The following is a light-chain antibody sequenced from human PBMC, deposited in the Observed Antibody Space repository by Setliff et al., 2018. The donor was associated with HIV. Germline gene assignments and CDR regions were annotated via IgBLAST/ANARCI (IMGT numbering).Light chain of an antibody. CDR3: CSYAGSYTSLYV. V-gene: IGLV2-11*01. J-gene: IGLJ1*01. CDR2: DVT. Sequence: QSALTQPRSVSGSPGQSVTISCTGTSSDVGGYNYVSWYQHLPGKAPKLMIYDVTKRPSGVPDRFSGSKSGNTASLTISGLQSEDEADYYCCSYAGSYTSLYVFGTGIKVTVL. CDR1: SSDVGGYNY.